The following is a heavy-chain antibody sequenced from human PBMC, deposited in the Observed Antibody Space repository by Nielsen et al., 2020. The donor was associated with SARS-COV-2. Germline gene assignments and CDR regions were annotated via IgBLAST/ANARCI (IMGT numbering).Heavy chain of an antibody. CDR2: ISYDGTKT. Sequence: GGSLRLSCAASGFTFSTSGMHWVRQAPGKGLEWVAFISYDGTKTQYIDSVKDRFAISRDNSKSTLYLQMNSLRPEDTAVYYCAKSRGIVVVTDPFDLWGQGTMVTVSS. CDR3: AKSRGIVVVTDPFDL. D-gene: IGHD2-21*02. V-gene: IGHV3-30*18. CDR1: GFTFSTSG. J-gene: IGHJ3*01.